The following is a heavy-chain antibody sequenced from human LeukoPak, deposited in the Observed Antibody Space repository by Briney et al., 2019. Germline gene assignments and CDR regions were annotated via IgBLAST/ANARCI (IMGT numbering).Heavy chain of an antibody. CDR1: GFTFSTYW. J-gene: IGHJ4*02. CDR3: ANVMAVAGTKAFDY. Sequence: PGGSLRLSCAASGFTFSTYWMSWVRQAPGKGLEWVANINQDGGEKYYADSVKGRFTISRDNSKNTLYLQMNSLRAEDTAVYYCANVMAVAGTKAFDYWGQETLVTVSS. CDR2: INQDGGEK. V-gene: IGHV3-7*01. D-gene: IGHD6-19*01.